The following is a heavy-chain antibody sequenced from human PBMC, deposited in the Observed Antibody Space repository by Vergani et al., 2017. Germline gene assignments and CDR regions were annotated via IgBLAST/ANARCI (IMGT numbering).Heavy chain of an antibody. V-gene: IGHV4-59*01. J-gene: IGHJ3*02. D-gene: IGHD2-21*02. Sequence: QVQLQESGPGLVKPSETLSLTCTVSGGSISSYYWSWIRQPPGKGLKWIGYIYYSGSTNYNPSLKSRVTISVDTSKNQFSLKLSSVTAADTAVYYCARNPYCGGDCYSDAFDIWGQGTMVTVSS. CDR3: ARNPYCGGDCYSDAFDI. CDR1: GGSISSYY. CDR2: IYYSGST.